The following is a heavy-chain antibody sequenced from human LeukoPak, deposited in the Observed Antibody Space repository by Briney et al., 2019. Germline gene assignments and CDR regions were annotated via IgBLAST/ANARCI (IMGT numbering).Heavy chain of an antibody. V-gene: IGHV1-46*01. Sequence: PQASVKVSCKASGYTFTSYALNWVRQAPGQGLECMGIINPSGGSTSYAQKFQGRVTMTRDTSTSTVYMELSSLRSEDTAVYYCARDPRDGSGLFDYWGQGTLVTVSS. CDR1: GYTFTSYA. D-gene: IGHD1-1*01. J-gene: IGHJ4*02. CDR2: INPSGGST. CDR3: ARDPRDGSGLFDY.